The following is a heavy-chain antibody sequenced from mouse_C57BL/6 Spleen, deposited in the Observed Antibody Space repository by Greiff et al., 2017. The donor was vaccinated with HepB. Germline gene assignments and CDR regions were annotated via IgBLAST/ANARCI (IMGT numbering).Heavy chain of an antibody. J-gene: IGHJ4*01. CDR1: GFSLTSYG. D-gene: IGHD3-2*02. V-gene: IGHV2-6*01. CDR2: IWGVGST. CDR3: ATLDSSGPYAMDY. Sequence: VKLVESGPGLVAPSQSLSITCTVSGFSLTSYGVDWVRQSPGKGLEWLGVIWGVGSTNYNSALKSRLSISKDNSKSQVFLKMNSLQTDDTAMYYCATLDSSGPYAMDYWGQGTSVTVSS.